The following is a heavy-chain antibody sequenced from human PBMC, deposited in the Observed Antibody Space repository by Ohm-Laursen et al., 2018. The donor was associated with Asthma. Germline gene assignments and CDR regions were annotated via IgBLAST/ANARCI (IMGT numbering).Heavy chain of an antibody. CDR2: VFDSGST. V-gene: IGHV4-59*01. CDR1: GGSISTYY. J-gene: IGHJ5*02. CDR3: ARVGFFETSAYFETFDP. D-gene: IGHD5-12*01. Sequence: SETLSLTCTVSGGSISTYYWSWIRQPPGKGLEWIGYVFDSGSTHYNPSLKSRVTISVDTSKKQFYLKLSSVTAADTAVYYCARVGFFETSAYFETFDPWGQGTLVTVSS.